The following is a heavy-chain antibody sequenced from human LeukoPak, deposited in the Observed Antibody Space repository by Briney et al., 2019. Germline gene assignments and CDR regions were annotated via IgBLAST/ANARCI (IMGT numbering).Heavy chain of an antibody. CDR1: GYTFTGYY. J-gene: IGHJ4*02. V-gene: IGHV1-2*02. Sequence: ASVKVSCKASGYTFTGYYMHWVRQAPGQGLEWMGWINPNSGGTNYAQKLQGRVTMTTDTSTSTAYMELRSLRSDDTAVYYCARDSHIVVVPAAPPDYWGQGTLVTVSS. D-gene: IGHD2-2*01. CDR3: ARDSHIVVVPAAPPDY. CDR2: INPNSGGT.